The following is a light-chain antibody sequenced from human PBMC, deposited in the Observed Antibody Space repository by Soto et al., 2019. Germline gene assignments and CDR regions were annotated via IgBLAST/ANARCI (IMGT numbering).Light chain of an antibody. CDR2: DAS. Sequence: DIQMTQSPSTLSASVGDRVTITCRASQSVSDWLAWYQQKPGKAPTLLIYDASSLESAVPSRFSGSGSGTEFTLTISSLQPDDFATYYCQQYNSYTWTFGQGTKVEIK. V-gene: IGKV1-5*01. CDR3: QQYNSYTWT. J-gene: IGKJ1*01. CDR1: QSVSDW.